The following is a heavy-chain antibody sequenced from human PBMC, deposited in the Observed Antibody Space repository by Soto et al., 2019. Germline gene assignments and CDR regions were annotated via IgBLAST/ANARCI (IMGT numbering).Heavy chain of an antibody. J-gene: IGHJ4*02. CDR1: GGSISSGGYS. V-gene: IGHV4-30-2*01. D-gene: IGHD3-10*01. Sequence: SDTLSLTCSVSGGSISSGGYSWTWIRQPPGKGLEWIGYIYHSGSTYYNPSLKSRVTISVDTSKNQFSLKLNSVTAADMAVYYCARSLRRGPPFDHRGQGTLVTVSS. CDR2: IYHSGST. CDR3: ARSLRRGPPFDH.